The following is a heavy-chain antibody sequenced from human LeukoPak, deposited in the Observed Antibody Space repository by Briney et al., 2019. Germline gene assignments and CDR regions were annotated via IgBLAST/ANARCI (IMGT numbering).Heavy chain of an antibody. V-gene: IGHV3-23*01. D-gene: IGHD6-13*01. CDR3: AKVPYTSSFWFFDY. Sequence: GGSLRLSCTASGFTFSNFWMSWVRQAPGKGLEWVSAISGSGDRTYYADSVKGRFTISRDNSRNTLYLQMNRLRAEDTAIYYCAKVPYTSSFWFFDYWGQGTLVTVSS. CDR2: ISGSGDRT. J-gene: IGHJ4*02. CDR1: GFTFSNFW.